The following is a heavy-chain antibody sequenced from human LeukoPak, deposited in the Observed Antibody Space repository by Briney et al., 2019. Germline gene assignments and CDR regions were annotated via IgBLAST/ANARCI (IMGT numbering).Heavy chain of an antibody. J-gene: IGHJ3*02. CDR3: AKAPPPYCSGGSCFDAFDI. Sequence: GGSLRLSCAASGFTFSSYWMHWVRQAPGKGLVWVSRINSDGSSTSYADSVKGRFTISRDNSKNTLYLQMNGLRAEDTAVYYCAKAPPPYCSGGSCFDAFDIWGQGTMVTVSS. CDR2: INSDGSST. CDR1: GFTFSSYW. V-gene: IGHV3-74*01. D-gene: IGHD2-15*01.